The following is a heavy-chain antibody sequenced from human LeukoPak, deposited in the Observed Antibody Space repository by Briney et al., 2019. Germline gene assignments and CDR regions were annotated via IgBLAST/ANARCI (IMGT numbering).Heavy chain of an antibody. CDR3: ARDLNSNDAY. D-gene: IGHD1-1*01. V-gene: IGHV4-34*01. CDR2: INHSGST. Sequence: PSETLSLTCAVYGGSFSGYYWSWIRQPPGKGLEWIGEINHSGSTNYNPSLKSRVTISVDTSKNQFSLKLSSVTAADTAVYYCARDLNSNDAYWGQGTLVTVSS. J-gene: IGHJ4*02. CDR1: GGSFSGYY.